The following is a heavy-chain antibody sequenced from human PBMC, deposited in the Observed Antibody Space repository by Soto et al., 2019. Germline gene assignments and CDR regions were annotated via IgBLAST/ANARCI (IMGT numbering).Heavy chain of an antibody. CDR2: ISSSGTSA. D-gene: IGHD6-19*01. J-gene: IGHJ4*02. CDR3: ARDRGAVTGQYFVY. CDR1: GFTFSAVY. Sequence: QVQLEESGGGLVKPGGSLRLSCAASGFTFSAVYMSWIRQAPNKGLEYISYISSSGTSANYADSVKGRFTISRDNAKNSLYLQMNSLRAEDTAVYYCARDRGAVTGQYFVYWGQGALVTVSS. V-gene: IGHV3-11*05.